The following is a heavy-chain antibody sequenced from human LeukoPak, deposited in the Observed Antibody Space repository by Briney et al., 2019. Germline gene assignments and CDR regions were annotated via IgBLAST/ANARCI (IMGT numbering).Heavy chain of an antibody. Sequence: GGSLRLSCAASGFTFSSYSMNWVRQAPGKGLEWVSSISSSSSYIYYADSVKGRFTISRDNAKNSLYLQMNSLRAEDTAVYYCARDRSSGYESTIYYFDYWGQGTLVTASS. D-gene: IGHD5-12*01. CDR1: GFTFSSYS. CDR2: ISSSSSYI. V-gene: IGHV3-21*01. CDR3: ARDRSSGYESTIYYFDY. J-gene: IGHJ4*02.